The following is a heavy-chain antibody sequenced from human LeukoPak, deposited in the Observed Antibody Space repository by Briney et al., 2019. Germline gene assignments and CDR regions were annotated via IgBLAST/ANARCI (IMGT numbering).Heavy chain of an antibody. Sequence: GASVKVSCKASGGTFSSYAISWVRQAPGQGLEWMGGIIPIFGTANYAQKFQGRVTITTDESTSTAYMELSSLRSEDTAVYYCARDLDYYDSSGYHYYWGQGTLVTVSP. CDR1: GGTFSSYA. J-gene: IGHJ4*02. CDR3: ARDLDYYDSSGYHYY. CDR2: IIPIFGTA. V-gene: IGHV1-69*05. D-gene: IGHD3-22*01.